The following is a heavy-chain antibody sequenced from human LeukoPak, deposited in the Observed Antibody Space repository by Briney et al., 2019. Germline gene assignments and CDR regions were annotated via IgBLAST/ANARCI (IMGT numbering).Heavy chain of an antibody. CDR3: AKGAGNYH. J-gene: IGHJ5*02. CDR1: GFTFSDNY. CDR2: IYSGGNT. V-gene: IGHV3-53*01. Sequence: PGGSLRLSCAASGFTFSDNYMNWVRQAPGKGLEWVSIIYSGGNTYYADSVRGRLTIYRDNSKNTLYLQMNSLRVDDTGVYYCAKGAGNYHWGQGTLVTVSS.